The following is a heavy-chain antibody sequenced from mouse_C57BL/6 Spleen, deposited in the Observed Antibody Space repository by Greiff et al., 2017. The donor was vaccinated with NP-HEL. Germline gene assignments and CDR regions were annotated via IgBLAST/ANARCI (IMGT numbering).Heavy chain of an antibody. Sequence: VQLQQSGAELVKPGASVKLSCKASGYTFTSYWMHWVKQRPGRGLEWIGRIDPNSGGTTSNEKFTSKATLTVAKPSSTAYMQLSSLTSEDSAVYYCARFHYYGSSWDWYFDVWGTGTTVTVSS. D-gene: IGHD1-1*01. J-gene: IGHJ1*03. V-gene: IGHV1-72*01. CDR2: IDPNSGGT. CDR3: ARFHYYGSSWDWYFDV. CDR1: GYTFTSYW.